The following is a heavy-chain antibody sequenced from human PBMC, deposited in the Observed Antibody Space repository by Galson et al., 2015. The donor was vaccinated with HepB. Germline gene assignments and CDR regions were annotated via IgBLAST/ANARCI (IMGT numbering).Heavy chain of an antibody. D-gene: IGHD3-10*01. CDR3: ANGDLEESYGSGTLTSSRGAIAFDY. Sequence: SLRLSCAASGFTFSSYAMSWVRQAPGKGLEWVSAISGSGGSTYYADSVKGRFTVSRDNSKNTLYLQMNSLRAEDTAVYYCANGDLEESYGSGTLTSSRGAIAFDYLGQGTLVTVSS. V-gene: IGHV3-23*01. CDR1: GFTFSSYA. J-gene: IGHJ4*02. CDR2: ISGSGGST.